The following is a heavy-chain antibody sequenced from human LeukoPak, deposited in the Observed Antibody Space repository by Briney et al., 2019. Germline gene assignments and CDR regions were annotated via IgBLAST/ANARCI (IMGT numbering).Heavy chain of an antibody. J-gene: IGHJ6*03. CDR2: IIPIFGTA. D-gene: IGHD5-12*01. V-gene: IGHV1-69*05. Sequence: ASVKVSCKASGGTFSSYAISWVRQAPGQGLEWMGGIIPIFGTANYAQKFQGRVTITTDESTSTAYMELSSLRSEDTAVYYCARGAPGLRITYYYMDVWGKGTTVTVSS. CDR3: ARGAPGLRITYYYMDV. CDR1: GGTFSSYA.